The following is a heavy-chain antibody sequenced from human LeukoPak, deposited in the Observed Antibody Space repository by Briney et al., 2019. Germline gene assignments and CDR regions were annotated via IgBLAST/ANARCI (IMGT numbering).Heavy chain of an antibody. Sequence: PGGSLRLSCAASGFRFSSYAMTWIRQAPGKGLEWVSGISGSADRTYSADSVKGRFTISRDNSKNTLFLQMNSLRAEDTATYYCAKRTMSAFDSWGQGTLLIVSS. D-gene: IGHD5-24*01. CDR3: AKRTMSAFDS. CDR2: ISGSADRT. J-gene: IGHJ4*02. CDR1: GFRFSSYA. V-gene: IGHV3-23*01.